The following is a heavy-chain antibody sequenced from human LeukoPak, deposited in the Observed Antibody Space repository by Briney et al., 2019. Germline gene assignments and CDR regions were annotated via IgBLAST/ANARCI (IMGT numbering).Heavy chain of an antibody. CDR3: ARAYYDILTGYYNVMVPDY. V-gene: IGHV1-18*01. CDR1: GYTFTSYG. D-gene: IGHD3-9*01. J-gene: IGHJ4*02. Sequence: ASVKVSCKASGYTFTSYGISWVRQAPGQGLEWMGWISAYNGNTNYAQKLQGRVTMTTDTSTSTAYMELRSLRSDDTAVYYCARAYYDILTGYYNVMVPDYWGQGTLVTVSS. CDR2: ISAYNGNT.